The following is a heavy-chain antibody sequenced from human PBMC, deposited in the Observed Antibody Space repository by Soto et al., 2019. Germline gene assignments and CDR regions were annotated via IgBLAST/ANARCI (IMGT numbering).Heavy chain of an antibody. CDR3: ARVDYYCSSTSCPLSAFDI. V-gene: IGHV4-59*01. CDR2: IYYSGST. CDR1: GGSISSYY. Sequence: SETLSLTCTVSGGSISSYYWSWIRQPPGKGLEWIGYIYYSGSTNYNPSLKSRVTISVDTSKNQFSLKLSSVTAADTAVYYCARVDYYCSSTSCPLSAFDIWGQGTIVTVS. D-gene: IGHD2-2*01. J-gene: IGHJ3*02.